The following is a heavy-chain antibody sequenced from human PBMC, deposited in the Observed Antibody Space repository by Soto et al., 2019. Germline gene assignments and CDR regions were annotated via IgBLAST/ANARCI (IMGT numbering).Heavy chain of an antibody. CDR2: IYHSGST. CDR3: ARAAMGGSSWPFDY. Sequence: SGTPSLPCAVSCGSISRSNWWGWVRPPPGKGLEWIGEIYHSGSTNDNPSLKSRVTISVDKSKNQFPLKLSSVTAADTAVYYCARAAMGGSSWPFDYWGQGTLVTVSS. CDR1: CGSISRSNW. J-gene: IGHJ4*02. V-gene: IGHV4-4*02. D-gene: IGHD6-13*01.